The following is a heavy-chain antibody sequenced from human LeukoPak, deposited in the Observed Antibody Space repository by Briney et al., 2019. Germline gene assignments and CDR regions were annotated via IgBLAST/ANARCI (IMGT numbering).Heavy chain of an antibody. J-gene: IGHJ6*03. CDR3: AKAATSRAYYYYMDV. CDR1: GFTFDDYT. V-gene: IGHV3-43*01. Sequence: PGGSLRLSCAASGFTFDDYTMHWVRQAPGKGLEWVSLISWDGGSTYYADSVKGRFTISRDNSKNSLYLQMNSLRTEDTALYYCAKAATSRAYYYYMDVWGKGTTVTISS. CDR2: ISWDGGST. D-gene: IGHD6-25*01.